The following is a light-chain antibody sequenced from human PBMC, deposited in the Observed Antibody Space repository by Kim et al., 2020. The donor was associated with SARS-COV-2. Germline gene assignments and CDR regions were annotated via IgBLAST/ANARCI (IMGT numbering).Light chain of an antibody. CDR1: TSDVGDLNY. V-gene: IGLV2-14*03. Sequence: QSITISFTGTTSDVGDLNYVSWYQQHPGKAPKLMIYDVTNRPSGVSNRFSGSKSGNTASLTISGLQAEDEADYYCTSYTTSTTLVLFGGGTQLTVL. J-gene: IGLJ2*01. CDR2: DVT. CDR3: TSYTTSTTLVL.